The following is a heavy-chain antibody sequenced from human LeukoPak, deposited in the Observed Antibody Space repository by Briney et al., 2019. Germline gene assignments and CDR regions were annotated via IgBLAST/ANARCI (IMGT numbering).Heavy chain of an antibody. D-gene: IGHD3-22*01. CDR1: GYSFTSYW. CDR2: IYPGDSDT. CDR3: ARLHYDSSGYYPNWFDP. V-gene: IGHV5-51*01. J-gene: IGHJ5*02. Sequence: GESLKISCKGSGYSFTSYWIGWVRQMPGKGLEWMGIIYPGDSDTRYSPSFQGQVTISADKSISTAYLQWSSLKASDTAMYYCARLHYDSSGYYPNWFDPWGQGTLVTVSS.